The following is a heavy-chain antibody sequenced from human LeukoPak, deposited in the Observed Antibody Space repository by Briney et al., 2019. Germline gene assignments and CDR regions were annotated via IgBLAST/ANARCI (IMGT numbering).Heavy chain of an antibody. D-gene: IGHD6-19*01. J-gene: IGHJ4*02. CDR3: VPGGLAVSGIDY. CDR1: GFTFSSYG. CDR2: ITPDGSDR. Sequence: GGSLRLSCAASGFTFSSYGMHWVRQAPGKGLEWVANITPDGSDRYYVDSLKGRVTISRDNTKSSLYLQLNSLRAEDTAVYYCVPGGLAVSGIDYWGQGALVTVSS. V-gene: IGHV3-7*01.